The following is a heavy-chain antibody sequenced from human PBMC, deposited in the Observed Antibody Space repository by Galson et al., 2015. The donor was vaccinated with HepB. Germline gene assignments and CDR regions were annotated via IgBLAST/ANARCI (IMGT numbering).Heavy chain of an antibody. J-gene: IGHJ1*01. Sequence: SLRLSCAASGFTFSSYAMHWVRQAPGKGLEWVAVISYDGSNKYYADSVKGRFTISRDNSKNTLYLQMNSLRAEDTAVYYCASGVVVTANTEHWGQGTLVTVSS. CDR3: ASGVVVTANTEH. CDR1: GFTFSSYA. CDR2: ISYDGSNK. V-gene: IGHV3-30-3*01. D-gene: IGHD2-21*02.